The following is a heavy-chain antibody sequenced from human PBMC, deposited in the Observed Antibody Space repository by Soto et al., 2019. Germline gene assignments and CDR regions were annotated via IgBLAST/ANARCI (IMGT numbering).Heavy chain of an antibody. CDR3: ARDTGNGYCGQDTCCMDV. V-gene: IGHV3-7*04. D-gene: IGHD5-18*01. CDR2: VNQNGSETY. CDR1: GFTIRTYW. Sequence: EVQLVESGGGLVQPGGSLRLSCAASGFTIRTYWMIWVRQAPGKGLEWVVNVNQNGSETYYYVDSVKGRFTISRDNAENTGYVPMTSRGVEATAVYYGARDTGNGYCGQDTCCMDVWGQGTTVFVSS. J-gene: IGHJ6*02.